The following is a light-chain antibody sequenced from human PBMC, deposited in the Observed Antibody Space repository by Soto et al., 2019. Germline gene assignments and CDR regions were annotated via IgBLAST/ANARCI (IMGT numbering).Light chain of an antibody. Sequence: AIQMTQSPSSLSSSVGDRVTVTCRASQDINYDLAWYQQKPGKAPKVLIYGASTLQPGVSSRFSGSGSGSEFTLTINSLQPEDSAAYFCLQDFHYPRTFGQGTKVEIK. J-gene: IGKJ1*01. CDR2: GAS. CDR3: LQDFHYPRT. CDR1: QDINYD. V-gene: IGKV1-6*01.